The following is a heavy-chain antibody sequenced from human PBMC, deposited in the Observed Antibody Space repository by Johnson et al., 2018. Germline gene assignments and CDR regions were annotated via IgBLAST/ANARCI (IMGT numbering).Heavy chain of an antibody. D-gene: IGHD3-3*01. Sequence: QVQLVQSGGGVVQPGRSLRLSCAASGFTFTTYSMHWVRQAPGKGLEWVAAISSDGINKYYSDSLRGRFTISRDNSKNMLFLQMNGLRAADTGVYYCAKGSGYYGCTGYMDVWGKGTTVTVSS. CDR2: ISSDGINK. CDR1: GFTFTTYS. V-gene: IGHV3-30-3*01. CDR3: AKGSGYYGCTGYMDV. J-gene: IGHJ6*03.